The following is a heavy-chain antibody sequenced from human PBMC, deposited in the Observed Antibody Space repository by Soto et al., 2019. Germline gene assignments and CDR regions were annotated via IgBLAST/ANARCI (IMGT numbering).Heavy chain of an antibody. D-gene: IGHD4-4*01. Sequence: EVQLVESGGVLVQPGRSLRLSCAASGFTCDDYAMHWVRQAPGKGLEWVSSINWNSGSIVYADSVKGRFTISRDNAKNSLYLQMNSLRAEDTALYYCARDTTASVTTYFDYWGQGTLVTVSS. CDR3: ARDTTASVTTYFDY. CDR2: INWNSGSI. V-gene: IGHV3-9*01. CDR1: GFTCDDYA. J-gene: IGHJ4*02.